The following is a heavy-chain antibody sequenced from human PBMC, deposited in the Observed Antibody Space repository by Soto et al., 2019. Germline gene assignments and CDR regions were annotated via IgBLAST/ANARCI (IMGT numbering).Heavy chain of an antibody. D-gene: IGHD6-6*01. CDR3: ARVMSIKNAFDI. V-gene: IGHV1-69*06. Sequence: RASVKVSCKASGGTFSSYAISWVRQAPGQGLEWMGGIIPIFGTANYAQKFQGRVTITADKSTSTAYMELSSLRSEDTAVYYCARVMSIKNAFDIWGQGTMVTVSS. CDR1: GGTFSSYA. CDR2: IIPIFGTA. J-gene: IGHJ3*02.